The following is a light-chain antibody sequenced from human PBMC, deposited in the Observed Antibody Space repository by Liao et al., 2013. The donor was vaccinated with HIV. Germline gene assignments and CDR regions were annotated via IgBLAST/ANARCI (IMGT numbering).Light chain of an antibody. Sequence: SYELTQPPSVSVSPGQTARITCSGDALPNQYAFWYQQKPGQAPVLVIYYDSDRPSGIPERFSGSNSGNTATLTISRVEAGDEADYYCQVWDSSSDHYVFGTGTKVTVL. V-gene: IGLV3-21*01. CDR3: QVWDSSSDHYV. CDR1: ALPNQY. J-gene: IGLJ1*01. CDR2: YDS.